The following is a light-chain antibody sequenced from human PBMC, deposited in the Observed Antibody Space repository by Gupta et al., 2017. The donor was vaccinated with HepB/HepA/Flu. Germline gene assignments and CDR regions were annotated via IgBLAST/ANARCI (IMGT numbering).Light chain of an antibody. Sequence: AVLTPPSALSASLGTSASLTCTFSSDINVGAYRIYWYQQKPGSRPQYLLMSKSDSDKQQRSGVPGRFSGSKDGSANAGVLRISGLQSEDEADYYCMSWHNSAYVFGTGTLVTVL. CDR3: MSWHNSAYV. CDR1: SDINVGAYR. CDR2: SKSDSDK. V-gene: IGLV5-45*02. J-gene: IGLJ1*01.